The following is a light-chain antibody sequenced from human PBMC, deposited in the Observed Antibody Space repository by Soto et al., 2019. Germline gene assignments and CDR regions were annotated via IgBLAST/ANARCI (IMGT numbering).Light chain of an antibody. CDR2: EVN. Sequence: QSALTQPASVSGSPGQSITISYTGTISDVGSHNLVSWYQQHPDKAPKLIIYEVNERPSGVSSRFSGSKSGNTASLTVSGLQPDDEADHTPCSFAGSNPFPYVFGTGTKVTVL. CDR3: CSFAGSNPFPYV. CDR1: ISDVGSHNL. J-gene: IGLJ1*01. V-gene: IGLV2-23*02.